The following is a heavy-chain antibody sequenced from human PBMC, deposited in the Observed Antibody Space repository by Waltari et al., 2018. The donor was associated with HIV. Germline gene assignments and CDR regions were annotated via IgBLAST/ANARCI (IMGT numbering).Heavy chain of an antibody. CDR2: VDPANGGA. CDR1: GYKFTKFY. J-gene: IGHJ4*02. V-gene: IGHV1-69-2*01. D-gene: IGHD1-1*01. Sequence: EAQMVQSGAEVKKPGSTLRISCKTSGYKFTKFYIHWVQQAPGKGLEWMGLVDPANGGAVYAERFQGRLTISADTSTDTGYLYLTSLTSDDSGVYFCAAGQQFWGQGTLVTVSS. CDR3: AAGQQF.